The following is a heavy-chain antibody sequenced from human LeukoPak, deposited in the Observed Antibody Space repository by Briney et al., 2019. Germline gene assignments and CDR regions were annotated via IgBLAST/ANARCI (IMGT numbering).Heavy chain of an antibody. V-gene: IGHV4-34*01. Sequence: SETLSLTCAVYGGSFSGYYWSWIRQPPGKGLEWIGEINHSGSTNYNPSLKSRVTISVDTSKNQFSLKLSSVTAADTAVYYCARGGDLDYNRAFDIWGQGTMVTVSS. J-gene: IGHJ3*02. CDR3: ARGGDLDYNRAFDI. CDR2: INHSGST. D-gene: IGHD4-11*01. CDR1: GGSFSGYY.